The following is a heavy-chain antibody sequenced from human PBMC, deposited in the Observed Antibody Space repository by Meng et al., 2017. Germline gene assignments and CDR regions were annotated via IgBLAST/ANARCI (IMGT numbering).Heavy chain of an antibody. CDR3: AREKYCSGGSCYHQEIYYYYGMDV. J-gene: IGHJ6*02. Sequence: GESLKISCAASGFTFSSYGMHWVRQAPGKGLEWVAVIWYDGSNKYYADSVKGRFTISRDNSKNTLYLQMNSLRAEDTAVYYCAREKYCSGGSCYHQEIYYYYGMDVWGQGTTVTVSS. CDR1: GFTFSSYG. D-gene: IGHD2-15*01. CDR2: IWYDGSNK. V-gene: IGHV3-33*01.